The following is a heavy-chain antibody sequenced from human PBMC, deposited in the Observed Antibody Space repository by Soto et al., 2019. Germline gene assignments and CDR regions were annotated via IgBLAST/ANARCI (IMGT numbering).Heavy chain of an antibody. CDR3: AREGSDYYGRYYFDY. J-gene: IGHJ4*02. CDR1: GGSISSYY. D-gene: IGHD3-10*01. Sequence: QVQLQESGPGLVKPSETLSLTCTVSGGSISSYYWSWIRQPPGKGLEWIGYIYYSGSTNYNPSLKSRVTISVDTSKNQFSLKLSSVTAADTAVYYCAREGSDYYGRYYFDYWCQGTLVTVAS. V-gene: IGHV4-59*01. CDR2: IYYSGST.